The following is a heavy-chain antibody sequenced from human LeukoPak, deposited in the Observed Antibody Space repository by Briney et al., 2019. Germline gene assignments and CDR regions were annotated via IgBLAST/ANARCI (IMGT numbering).Heavy chain of an antibody. V-gene: IGHV3-74*01. D-gene: IGHD3-16*02. J-gene: IGHJ6*02. Sequence: PGRSLRLSCAASGFTFSNYAIHWVRQAPGKGLVWVSSTSTDGSTTVYGDSVKGRFTISRDNGKNTLDLQLNSLRVEDTAVYFCTRTGYRHGMDVWGQGTTVTVSS. CDR3: TRTGYRHGMDV. CDR1: GFTFSNYA. CDR2: TSTDGSTT.